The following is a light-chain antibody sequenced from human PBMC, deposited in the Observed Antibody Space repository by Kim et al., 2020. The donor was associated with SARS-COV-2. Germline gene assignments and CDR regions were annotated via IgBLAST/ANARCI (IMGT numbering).Light chain of an antibody. CDR2: TAS. J-gene: IGKJ4*01. CDR3: QQYDSYPLT. CDR1: IGRW. Sequence: IGRWLVWYQQKPNKAPKSLIYTASTLESGVPSRFSGSGSGTDFTLTIDSLQPEDFATYYCQQYDSYPLTFGGGTKLEI. V-gene: IGKV1D-16*01.